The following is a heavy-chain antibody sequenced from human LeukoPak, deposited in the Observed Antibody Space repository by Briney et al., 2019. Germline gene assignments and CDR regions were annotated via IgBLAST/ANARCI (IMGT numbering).Heavy chain of an antibody. CDR2: IWYGGSNK. V-gene: IGHV3-33*08. CDR3: ARDGDY. J-gene: IGHJ4*02. Sequence: PGRSLRLSCAASGFTFSNYGMHWVRQAPGKGLEWVAVIWYGGSNKYYADSVKGRFTISRDNSKNTLYLQMNSLRVEDTAVYYCARDGDYWGQGTLVTV. CDR1: GFTFSNYG.